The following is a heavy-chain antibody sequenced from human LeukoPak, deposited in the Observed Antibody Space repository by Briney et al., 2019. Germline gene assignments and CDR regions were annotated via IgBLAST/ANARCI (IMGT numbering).Heavy chain of an antibody. D-gene: IGHD6-19*01. CDR2: INPNSGGT. J-gene: IGHJ4*02. V-gene: IGHV1-2*06. CDR3: ARVSIAVAGTRIDY. CDR1: GYTFTAYY. Sequence: ASVKVSCKASGYTFTAYYMHWVRQAPGQGLEWMGRINPNSGGTNYAQKFQGRVTMTRDTSISTAYMELSRLRSDDTAVYYCARVSIAVAGTRIDYWGQGTLVTVSS.